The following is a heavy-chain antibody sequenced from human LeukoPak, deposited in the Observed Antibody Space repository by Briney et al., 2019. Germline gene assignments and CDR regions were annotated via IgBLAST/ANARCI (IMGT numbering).Heavy chain of an antibody. CDR2: ISGSGGTT. Sequence: PVGSLRLSCAVSGFTFNSYAMSWVRQAPGRGLEWVSDISGSGGTTYYADSVKGRFTISRDNSRNTVYLHMNSLRAEDTAVYYCAKESDPSYWGQGTLVTVSS. CDR1: GFTFNSYA. V-gene: IGHV3-23*01. CDR3: AKESDPSY. J-gene: IGHJ4*02.